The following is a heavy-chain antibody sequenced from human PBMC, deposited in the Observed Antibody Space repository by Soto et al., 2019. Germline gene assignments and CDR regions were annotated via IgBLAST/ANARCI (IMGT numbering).Heavy chain of an antibody. CDR2: IYYSGST. V-gene: IGHV4-31*03. D-gene: IGHD3-16*01. Sequence: QVQLQESGPGLVKPSQTLSLTCTVSGGSVSDGGYYWSWIRQHPGKGLEWLGTIYYSGSTHYNPSLKSRLSISLDMSKNQFSLKLSSVTAADTATYYCARDFGAGADYDGSSPWGQGTLVTVSS. J-gene: IGHJ5*02. CDR3: ARDFGAGADYDGSSP. CDR1: GGSVSDGGYY.